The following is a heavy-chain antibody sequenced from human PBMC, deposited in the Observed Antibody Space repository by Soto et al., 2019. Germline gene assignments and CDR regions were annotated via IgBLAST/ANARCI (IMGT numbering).Heavy chain of an antibody. Sequence: QVQLVQSGAEVKKPGASVKVSCKASGYTFTSYGISWVRQAPGQGLEWMGWISAYNGNTNYAQKLQGRVTMTTDTSTSTAYMELRSLRSDDTAVYYCARGPCIAYCGGDCYPLDSWGQGTLVTVSS. D-gene: IGHD2-21*02. V-gene: IGHV1-18*01. CDR2: ISAYNGNT. CDR3: ARGPCIAYCGGDCYPLDS. CDR1: GYTFTSYG. J-gene: IGHJ4*02.